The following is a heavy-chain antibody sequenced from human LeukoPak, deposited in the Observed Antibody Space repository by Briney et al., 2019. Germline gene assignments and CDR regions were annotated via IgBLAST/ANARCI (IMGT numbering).Heavy chain of an antibody. CDR3: ARTAQYSSGYPYYFDY. V-gene: IGHV1-69*05. CDR2: IIPIFGTA. CDR1: GYTFTNYG. D-gene: IGHD3-22*01. J-gene: IGHJ4*02. Sequence: SVKVSRKASGYTFTNYGISWVRQAPGQGLEWMGRIIPIFGTANYAQKFQGRVTITTDESTSTAYMELSSLRSEDTAVYYCARTAQYSSGYPYYFDYWGQGTLVTVSS.